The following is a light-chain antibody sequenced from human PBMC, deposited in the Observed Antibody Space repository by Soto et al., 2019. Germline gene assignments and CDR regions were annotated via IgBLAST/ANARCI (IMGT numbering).Light chain of an antibody. Sequence: QSVLTQPPSASGSPGQSVTFSCTGTSSDVGASNYVSWYQHHPGKAPKLMIYEVNKRPSGVPNRFSGSKSGNTASLTVSGLQAEDEAAYYCSSFAGSNNPVVFGGGTKVTVL. CDR1: SSDVGASNY. CDR2: EVN. V-gene: IGLV2-8*01. CDR3: SSFAGSNNPVV. J-gene: IGLJ2*01.